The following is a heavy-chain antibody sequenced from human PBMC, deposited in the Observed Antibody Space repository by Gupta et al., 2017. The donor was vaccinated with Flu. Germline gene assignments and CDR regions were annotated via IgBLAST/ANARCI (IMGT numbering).Heavy chain of an antibody. J-gene: IGHJ6*02. D-gene: IGHD3-10*01. Sequence: VRRAAGKGLDWVSYISSSSSSTHYSDSVKGRVTVSRDNARNSLYLQMNSLRAEDTAVYYCARDRVPTSGMDVWGQGTTVTVSS. CDR3: ARDRVPTSGMDV. CDR2: ISSSSSST. V-gene: IGHV3-48*01.